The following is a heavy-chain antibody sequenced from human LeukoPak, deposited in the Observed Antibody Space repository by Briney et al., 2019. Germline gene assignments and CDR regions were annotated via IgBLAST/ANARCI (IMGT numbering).Heavy chain of an antibody. CDR2: ISYDGSEK. J-gene: IGHJ4*02. CDR3: ARDPVPTNSTVDY. CDR1: GFTFSSYP. Sequence: GGSLRLSCAASGFTFSSYPMHWVRQAPGKGLEWVAVISYDGSEKHYADPVKGRFTISRDNSKNTLYLQMNSLRAEDTAVYYCARDPVPTNSTVDYWGQGTLVTVSS. D-gene: IGHD2/OR15-2a*01. V-gene: IGHV3-30-3*01.